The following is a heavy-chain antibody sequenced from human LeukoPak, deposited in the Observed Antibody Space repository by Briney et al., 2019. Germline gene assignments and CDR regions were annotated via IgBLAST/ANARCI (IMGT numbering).Heavy chain of an antibody. J-gene: IGHJ4*02. D-gene: IGHD6-13*01. CDR2: IYYSGST. CDR3: ARHRGIAAHCFDY. V-gene: IGHV4-39*01. Sequence: KPSETLSLTCTVSGGSISSSSYYWGWIRQPPGKGLEWIGSIYYSGSTYYNPSLKSRVTISVDTSKTQFSLKLSSVTAADTAVYYCARHRGIAAHCFDYWGQGTLVTVSS. CDR1: GGSISSSSYY.